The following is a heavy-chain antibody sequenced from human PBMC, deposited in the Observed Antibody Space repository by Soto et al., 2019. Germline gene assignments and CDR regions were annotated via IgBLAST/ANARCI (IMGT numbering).Heavy chain of an antibody. D-gene: IGHD2-2*01. CDR2: ISGSGGST. V-gene: IGHV3-23*01. CDR3: AKDSVPAASYYYYGMGV. J-gene: IGHJ6*01. CDR1: GFTFSSYA. Sequence: EVQLLESGGGLVQPGGSLRLSCAASGFTFSSYAMSWVRQAPGKGLEWVSAISGSGGSTYYADSVKGRFTISRDNSKNQLYLQMNSLRAEDTAVYYCAKDSVPAASYYYYGMGVWGQGTTVTVSS.